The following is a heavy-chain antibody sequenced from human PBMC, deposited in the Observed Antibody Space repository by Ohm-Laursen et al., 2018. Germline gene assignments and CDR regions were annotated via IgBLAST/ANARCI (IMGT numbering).Heavy chain of an antibody. D-gene: IGHD6-6*01. CDR2: IDPYSDDT. CDR1: GYSFSDYH. V-gene: IGHV1-2*05. J-gene: IGHJ4*02. CDR3: ATLTARLNYYFDY. Sequence: ASVKVSCKSSGYSFSDYHIHWVRQVPGQGLEWMGRIDPYSDDTKYAQNFQGRVTMTTDTSIGTAYMELSRLTSDDTGVYYWATLTARLNYYFDYWGQGTLVTVSS.